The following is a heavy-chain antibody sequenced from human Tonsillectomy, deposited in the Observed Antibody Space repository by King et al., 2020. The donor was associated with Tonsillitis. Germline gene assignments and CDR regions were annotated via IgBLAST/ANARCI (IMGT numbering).Heavy chain of an antibody. CDR3: ARVISGSYRYYFDY. J-gene: IGHJ4*02. CDR1: GYTFTNDG. D-gene: IGHD1-20*01. V-gene: IGHV1-18*04. Sequence: VQLVQSGAEVKKPGASVKVSCQASGYTFTNDGITWVRQAPGQGLEWMGWISVYSGNTDYAQKHQGRVTMTADTSTTTAYMELRGLTSDDTGVYYCARVISGSYRYYFDYWGQGTLVTVSS. CDR2: ISVYSGNT.